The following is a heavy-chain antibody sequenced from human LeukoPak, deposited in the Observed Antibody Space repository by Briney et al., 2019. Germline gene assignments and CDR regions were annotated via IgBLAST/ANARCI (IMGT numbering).Heavy chain of an antibody. J-gene: IGHJ3*02. CDR2: IYYSGST. Sequence: SETLSLTCTVSGGSISSYYWSWLRQPPGKGLEWIGYIYYSGSTNYNPSLKSRVTISVDTSNNQFSLKLSSVTAADTAVYYCARDVLSAFDIWGQGTMVTVSS. D-gene: IGHD3-16*01. V-gene: IGHV4-59*01. CDR1: GGSISSYY. CDR3: ARDVLSAFDI.